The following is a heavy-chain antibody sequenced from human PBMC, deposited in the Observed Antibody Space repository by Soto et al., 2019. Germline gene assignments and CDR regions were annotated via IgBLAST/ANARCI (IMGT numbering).Heavy chain of an antibody. V-gene: IGHV4-39*01. CDR1: GASVGSGGYY. CDR2: IYYSGST. D-gene: IGHD4-17*01. Sequence: SETLSLTCTVSGASVGSGGYYWSWIRQPPGKGLEWIGSIYYSGSTYYNPSLKSRVTISVDTSKNQFSLKLSSVTAADTAVYYCRVWDGDASFYYYYGMDVWGQGTTVTVSS. CDR3: RVWDGDASFYYYYGMDV. J-gene: IGHJ6*02.